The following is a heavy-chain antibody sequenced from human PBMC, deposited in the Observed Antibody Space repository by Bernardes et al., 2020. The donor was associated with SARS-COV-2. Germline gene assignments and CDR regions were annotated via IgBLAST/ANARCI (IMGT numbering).Heavy chain of an antibody. J-gene: IGHJ2*01. V-gene: IGHV4-59*01. Sequence: SETLSLTCTVSGGSISSYYWAWIRQPPGKGLAWIGYIYYSGTTNYNPSLKSRVTISVDRSQNQFSLNLSSVTPADTAVYYCARDLSHLVRRGFDLWGRGTLVTVSS. CDR3: ARDLSHLVRRGFDL. CDR1: GGSISSYY. CDR2: IYYSGTT. D-gene: IGHD3-10*01.